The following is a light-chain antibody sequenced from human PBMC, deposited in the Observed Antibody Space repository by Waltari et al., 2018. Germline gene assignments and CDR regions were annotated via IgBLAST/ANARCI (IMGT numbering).Light chain of an antibody. CDR2: GAY. CDR1: RDIRSH. Sequence: DLQMTQSPSSLSPSVGYRVPIPCRASRDIRSHLIWYQQRPGQAPHLLIYGAYTLRSGVSSRFVGSASGTAFTLTINSLQPEDFATYYCQHNYSAVTFGPGTTVDIK. V-gene: IGKV1-39*01. J-gene: IGKJ3*01. CDR3: QHNYSAVT.